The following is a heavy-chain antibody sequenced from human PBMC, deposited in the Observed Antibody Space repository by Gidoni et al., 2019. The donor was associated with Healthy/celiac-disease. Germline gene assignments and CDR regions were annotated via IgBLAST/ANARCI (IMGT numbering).Heavy chain of an antibody. Sequence: VQLVESGGGLVQPGGSLNLSCAASGFTFSAPAMHWVRQASGIGWAWVGRLRSKANVYAPAYAASVKGRFTISKDDSKNTAYLQMNSLKTEDTAVYYCTGHYDFWSGYLYYYYYGMDVWGQGTTVTVSS. D-gene: IGHD3-3*01. J-gene: IGHJ6*02. CDR1: GFTFSAPA. V-gene: IGHV3-73*02. CDR3: TGHYDFWSGYLYYYYYGMDV. CDR2: LRSKANVYAP.